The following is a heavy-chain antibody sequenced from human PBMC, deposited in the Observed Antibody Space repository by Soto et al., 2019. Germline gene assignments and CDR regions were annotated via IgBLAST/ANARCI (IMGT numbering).Heavy chain of an antibody. CDR3: ARGSSIAGLYYGMDV. D-gene: IGHD6-6*01. V-gene: IGHV4-31*02. CDR2: NYYSGIT. J-gene: IGHJ6*02. Sequence: WTWIRQHPGKGLEWIGYNYYSGITYYNPSLKSRVTISLDTSKNQFSLKLSSVTAADPAVYYCARGSSIAGLYYGMDVWGQGTTVTVSS.